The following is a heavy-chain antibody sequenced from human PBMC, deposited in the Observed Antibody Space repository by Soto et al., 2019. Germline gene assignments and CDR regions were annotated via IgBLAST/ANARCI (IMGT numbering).Heavy chain of an antibody. Sequence: QLQLQESGSGLVKPSQTLSLTCAVSGGSISSGGYSWSWIRQPPGKGLEWIGHTYHSGSTYYNPSRKTRSPSAVDRSNIPCSPKPDSVTAADTAVYYCGREDAPPAGAFDIWGQGTMVTVSS. CDR3: GREDAPPAGAFDI. J-gene: IGHJ3*02. CDR2: TYHSGST. V-gene: IGHV4-30-2*01. D-gene: IGHD6-13*01. CDR1: GGSISSGGYS.